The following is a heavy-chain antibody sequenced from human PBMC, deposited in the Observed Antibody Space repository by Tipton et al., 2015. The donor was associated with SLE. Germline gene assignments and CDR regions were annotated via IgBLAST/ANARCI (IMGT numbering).Heavy chain of an antibody. V-gene: IGHV4-61*09. CDR2: IYTSGST. Sequence: LRLSCTVSGGSISSGSYYWSWIRQPAGKGLEWIGYIYTSGSTNYNPSLKSRVTISVDTSKNQFSLKLSSVTAADTAVYYCARGGGRDYVWGSYYYWGQGTLVTVSS. CDR1: GGSISSGSYY. CDR3: ARGGGRDYVWGSYYY. J-gene: IGHJ4*02. D-gene: IGHD3-16*01.